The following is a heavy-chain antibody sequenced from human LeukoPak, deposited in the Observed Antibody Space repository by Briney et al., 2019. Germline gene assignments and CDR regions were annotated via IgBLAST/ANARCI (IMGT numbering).Heavy chain of an antibody. CDR2: IYYSGST. CDR3: ARDQWSYSSMSLVGGDNWFDP. CDR1: GGSISSSSFY. Sequence: SETLSLTCTVSGGSISSSSFYWGWIRQPPGKGLEWIGSIYYSGSTYYNPSLKSRVTISVDTSKNQFSLKLSSVTAADTAVYYCARDQWSYSSMSLVGGDNWFDPWGQGTLVTVSS. J-gene: IGHJ5*02. V-gene: IGHV4-39*07. D-gene: IGHD6-13*01.